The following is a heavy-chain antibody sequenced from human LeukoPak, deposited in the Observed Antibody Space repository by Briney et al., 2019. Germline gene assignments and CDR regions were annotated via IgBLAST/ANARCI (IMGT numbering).Heavy chain of an antibody. CDR1: GGSTSSYF. CDR3: ARDLRASYYYYYMDV. CDR2: IYASGSA. J-gene: IGHJ6*03. V-gene: IGHV4-4*07. D-gene: IGHD5/OR15-5a*01. Sequence: PSETLSLTCSVSGGSTSSYFWSWIRQPAGKGLEWIGRIYASGSANYNRSLKSRVTMSVDTSKNQFSLRLSSVTAADTAVYYCARDLRASYYYYYMDVWGRGTTVTVSS.